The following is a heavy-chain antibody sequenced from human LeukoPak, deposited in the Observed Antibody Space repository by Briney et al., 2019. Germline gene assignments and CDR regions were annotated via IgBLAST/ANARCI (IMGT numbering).Heavy chain of an antibody. D-gene: IGHD2-2*01. V-gene: IGHV1-69*13. CDR3: ARARGEVGEFDCSSTSCLYPWFDP. CDR2: IVPIFGTA. Sequence: GASVKVSCKASGGTFSSYAISWVRQAPGQGLEWMGGIVPIFGTANYAQKFQGRVTITADESTSTAYMELSSLRSEDTAVYYCARARGEVGEFDCSSTSCLYPWFDPWGQGTLVTVSS. J-gene: IGHJ5*02. CDR1: GGTFSSYA.